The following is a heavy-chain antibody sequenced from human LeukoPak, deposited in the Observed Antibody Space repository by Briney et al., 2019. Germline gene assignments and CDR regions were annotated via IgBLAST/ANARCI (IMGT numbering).Heavy chain of an antibody. D-gene: IGHD3-10*01. CDR2: IYYSGRT. V-gene: IGHV4-59*08. CDR3: ARLLWFGELGHFDY. CDR1: GGSISSYY. Sequence: PSETLSLTCTVSGGSISSYYWSWIRQPPGKGLEWIGYIYYSGRTNYNPSLKSRVTISLDTSKNQFSLKLSSVTAADTAVYYCARLLWFGELGHFDYWGQGTLVTVSS. J-gene: IGHJ4*02.